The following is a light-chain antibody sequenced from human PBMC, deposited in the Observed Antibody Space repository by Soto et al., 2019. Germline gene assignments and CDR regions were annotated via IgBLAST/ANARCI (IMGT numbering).Light chain of an antibody. CDR1: NSNIGSNT. J-gene: IGLJ3*02. Sequence: QSVLTQPPSASGTPGQRVTISCSGSNSNIGSNTVNWYQQLPGTAPTLLIYSNNQRPSWVPDRFSGSKSGTSASLAVHGLQSEDEADYYCAAWDDSLNGPLFGGGTKVTVL. CDR3: AAWDDSLNGPL. CDR2: SNN. V-gene: IGLV1-44*01.